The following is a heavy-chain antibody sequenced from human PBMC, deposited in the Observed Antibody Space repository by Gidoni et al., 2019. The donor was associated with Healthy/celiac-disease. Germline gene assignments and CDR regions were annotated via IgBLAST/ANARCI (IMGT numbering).Heavy chain of an antibody. CDR3: VHYDYVWGSEI. D-gene: IGHD3-16*01. V-gene: IGHV1-46*01. CDR2: INPSGGST. Sequence: QVQLVQSGAEVNKPGASVKVSCTASGYTFTSYYMHWVRHAPGQGLEWMGIINPSGGSTSYAQKFQGRVTMTRDTSTSTGYMELSSLRSEDTAVYYCVHYDYVWGSEIWGQGTLVTVSS. CDR1: GYTFTSYY. J-gene: IGHJ4*02.